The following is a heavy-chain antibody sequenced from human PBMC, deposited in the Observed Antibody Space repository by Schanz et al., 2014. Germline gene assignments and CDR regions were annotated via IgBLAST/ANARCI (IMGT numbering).Heavy chain of an antibody. D-gene: IGHD3-10*01. Sequence: EVQLLESGGGLVQPGGSLRLSCAASGFTFSNYAMSWARQTPGKGLEWVSSITTGGNTYYRDSVKGRFIVSRDNSKNTLYLEMNRLRVDDTAVYYCARAQGVIRLYYGVDVWGQGTTVTVSS. V-gene: IGHV3-23*01. CDR3: ARAQGVIRLYYGVDV. J-gene: IGHJ6*02. CDR2: ITTGGNT. CDR1: GFTFSNYA.